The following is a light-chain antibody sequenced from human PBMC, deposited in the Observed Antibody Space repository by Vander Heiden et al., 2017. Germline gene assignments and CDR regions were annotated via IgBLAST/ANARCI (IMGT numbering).Light chain of an antibody. CDR2: RND. V-gene: IGLV1-44*01. J-gene: IGLJ3*02. CDR3: ATWDDSLSWV. Sequence: VLPQPPSASATPGQCVTIFCSGSSSNIGRNPVTWYQQVPGTAPELLICRNDQRPSGVPDRFSGSKSGTSASLAISWLQSEDEADYYCATWDDSLSWVFGGGTKLTVL. CDR1: SSNIGRNP.